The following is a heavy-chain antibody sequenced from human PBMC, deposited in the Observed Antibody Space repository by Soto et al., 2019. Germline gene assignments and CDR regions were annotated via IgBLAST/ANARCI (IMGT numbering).Heavy chain of an antibody. Sequence: QVQLVQSGAEVKKPGSSVKVSCKASGGTFSSYTISWVRQAPGQGLEWMGRIIPILGIANYAQKFQGRVTITAEKSTSTDYLKLRSLRYEDTPVYYGAGDLVYGSSTGWQYYFDYWGQGTLVTVSS. J-gene: IGHJ4*02. V-gene: IGHV1-69*08. D-gene: IGHD2-2*01. CDR1: GGTFSSYT. CDR3: AGDLVYGSSTGWQYYFDY. CDR2: IIPILGIA.